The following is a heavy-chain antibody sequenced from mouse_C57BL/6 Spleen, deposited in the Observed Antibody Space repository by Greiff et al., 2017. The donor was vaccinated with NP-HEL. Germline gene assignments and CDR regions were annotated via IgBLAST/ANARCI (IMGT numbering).Heavy chain of an antibody. V-gene: IGHV1-76*01. D-gene: IGHD1-1*01. CDR1: GYTFTDYY. CDR2: IYPGSGNT. Sequence: VQLQQSGAELVRPGASVKLSCKASGYTFTDYYINWVKQRPGQGLEWISRIYPGSGNTYYNEKFKGKATLTAEKSSSTAYMQLSSLTSEDSAVYFCARDYYGSSYVYYFDYWGQGTTLTVSS. J-gene: IGHJ2*01. CDR3: ARDYYGSSYVYYFDY.